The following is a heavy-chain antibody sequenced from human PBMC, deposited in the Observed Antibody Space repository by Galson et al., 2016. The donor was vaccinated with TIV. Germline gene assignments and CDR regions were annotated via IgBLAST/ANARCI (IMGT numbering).Heavy chain of an antibody. J-gene: IGHJ4*02. CDR1: GYTFTTYA. CDR3: ARGATSDWPFDY. D-gene: IGHD6-19*01. Sequence: SVKVSCKASGYTFTTYAIHWVRQVPGHGLEWMGWINAGNGDTKYSQKFQGRVTISRDTSASTAYMELSSLTSEDTAMYYCARGATSDWPFDYWGQATLVTVSS. CDR2: INAGNGDT. V-gene: IGHV1-3*01.